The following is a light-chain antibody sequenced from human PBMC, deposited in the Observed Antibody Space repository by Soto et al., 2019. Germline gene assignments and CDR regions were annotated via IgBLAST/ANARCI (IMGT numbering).Light chain of an antibody. V-gene: IGKV3-11*01. CDR2: DAS. Sequence: EIVLTQSPATRSLSPGERATLSCRASQSVSSYLAWYQQKPGQAPRLLIYDASNRATGIPARFSGSGSGTDFTLTISSPEPEDFAVYYCQQRSNWPPLFTFGPGTKVDIK. CDR1: QSVSSY. J-gene: IGKJ3*01. CDR3: QQRSNWPPLFT.